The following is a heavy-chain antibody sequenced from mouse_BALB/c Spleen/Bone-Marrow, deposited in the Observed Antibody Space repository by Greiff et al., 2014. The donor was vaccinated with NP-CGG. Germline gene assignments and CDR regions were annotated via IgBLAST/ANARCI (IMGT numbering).Heavy chain of an antibody. CDR1: GYTFTSFT. Sequence: VHVKQSGAELARPGASVKMSCKASGYTFTSFTIHWVKQRPGQGLEWIGYINPSSGYTNYNQNFKDKATLTADKSASTAYMQLTSLTSEDSAVYYCARRDYGPFYALDYWGQGTSVTVSS. J-gene: IGHJ4*01. CDR2: INPSSGYT. V-gene: IGHV1-4*01. D-gene: IGHD1-2*01. CDR3: ARRDYGPFYALDY.